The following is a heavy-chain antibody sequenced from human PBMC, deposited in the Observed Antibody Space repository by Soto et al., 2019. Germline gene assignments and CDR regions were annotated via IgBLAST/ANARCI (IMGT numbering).Heavy chain of an antibody. Sequence: PGGSLRLSCAASGFTLSSYGMHWVRQAPGKGLEWVAVISYDGSNKYYADSVKGRFTISRDNSKNTLYLQMNSLRAEDTAVYYCAKLAWGSHFDYWGQGTLVTVSS. CDR3: AKLAWGSHFDY. CDR2: ISYDGSNK. CDR1: GFTLSSYG. J-gene: IGHJ4*02. V-gene: IGHV3-30*18. D-gene: IGHD3-16*01.